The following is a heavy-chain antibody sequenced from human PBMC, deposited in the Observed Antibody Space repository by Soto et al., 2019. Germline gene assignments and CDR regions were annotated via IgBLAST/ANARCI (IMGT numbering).Heavy chain of an antibody. D-gene: IGHD2-15*01. CDR3: PRAWYCSGGTCFNGNCNY. CDR2: INPNGGST. Sequence: QVQLVQSGAEVKRPGAAVKVSCKASGYTFTTCYMHWVRQAPGQGLEWLGIINPNGGSTTYAQKYQSRVTMTRGMSTTTVYLDLSRLRSEDTGVYCCPRAWYCSGGTCFNGNCNYWGQGTLVTVSA. V-gene: IGHV1-46*01. CDR1: GYTFTTCY. J-gene: IGHJ4*02.